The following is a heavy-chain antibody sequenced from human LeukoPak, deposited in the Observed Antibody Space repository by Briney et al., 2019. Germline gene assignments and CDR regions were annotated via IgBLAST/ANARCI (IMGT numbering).Heavy chain of an antibody. D-gene: IGHD5-12*01. J-gene: IGHJ4*02. Sequence: GGSLRLSCAASGFTFSSLWMTWVRQAPGKGLEWVANINQDGSEKYYVDSVKGGFTISRDSAKNSVYLQMNSLRVEDTAVYYCARDGGVSGYDLLDYWGQGTLVTVSS. CDR3: ARDGGVSGYDLLDY. CDR1: GFTFSSLW. V-gene: IGHV3-7*01. CDR2: INQDGSEK.